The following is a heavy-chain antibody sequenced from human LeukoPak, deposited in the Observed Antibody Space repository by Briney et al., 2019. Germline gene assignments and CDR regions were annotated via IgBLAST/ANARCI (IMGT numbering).Heavy chain of an antibody. Sequence: GGSLRLSCAASGFTFSSYSMNWVRQAPGKGPECLANIKEDGSETYYADSVVGRFTISRDNAKNSLYLQMNSLRAEDTAVYYCARETPRRGETRDGYRWGQGTLVTVSS. CDR3: ARETPRRGETRDGYR. CDR2: IKEDGSET. CDR1: GFTFSSYS. V-gene: IGHV3-7*01. J-gene: IGHJ4*02. D-gene: IGHD5-24*01.